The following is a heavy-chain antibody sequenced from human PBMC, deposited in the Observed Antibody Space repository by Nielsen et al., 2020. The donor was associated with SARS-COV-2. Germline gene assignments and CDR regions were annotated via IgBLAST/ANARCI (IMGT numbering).Heavy chain of an antibody. CDR3: AKGAVDAEYFQH. Sequence: GESLKISCAVSGFTFRRYAMSWVRRAPGKGLEWVSAISGSDDSTYYTDSVKGRFTISRDNSKNTVYLQMNSLRAEDTAVYYCAKGAVDAEYFQHWGQGTLVTVSS. CDR1: GFTFRRYA. J-gene: IGHJ1*01. V-gene: IGHV3-23*01. D-gene: IGHD2-21*01. CDR2: ISGSDDST.